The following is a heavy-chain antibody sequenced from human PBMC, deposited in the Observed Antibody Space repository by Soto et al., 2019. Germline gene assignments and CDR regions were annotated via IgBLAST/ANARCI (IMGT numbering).Heavy chain of an antibody. J-gene: IGHJ4*02. CDR2: IYYSGST. D-gene: IGHD3-3*01. V-gene: IGHV4-31*03. Sequence: PSETLSLTCTVSGGSISSGGYYWSWIRQHPGKGLEWIGYIYYSGSTYYNPSLKSRVTISVDTSKNQFSLKLSSVTAEDTALYRCTRDTYSFWSGPSFFSFWGQGTLVTVSS. CDR3: TRDTYSFWSGPSFFSF. CDR1: GGSISSGGYY.